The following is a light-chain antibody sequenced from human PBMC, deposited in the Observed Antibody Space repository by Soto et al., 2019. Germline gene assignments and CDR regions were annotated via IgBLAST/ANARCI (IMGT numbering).Light chain of an antibody. Sequence: DIVLTQSPGTLSLSPGERATLSCRASQTVSSNNLAWYQQKRGQAPRLLIYGASSRAAAIPDRFRGSGSGTDFTLIISSLAPDDFAVYYCQQYGRSPFTFGPGTAVDIK. V-gene: IGKV3-20*01. CDR3: QQYGRSPFT. J-gene: IGKJ3*01. CDR1: QTVSSNN. CDR2: GAS.